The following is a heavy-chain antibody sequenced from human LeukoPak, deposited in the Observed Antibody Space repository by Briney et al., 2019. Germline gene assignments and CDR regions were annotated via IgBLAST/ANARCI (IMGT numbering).Heavy chain of an antibody. CDR1: GGSINNYY. J-gene: IGHJ4*02. V-gene: IGHV4-59*01. Sequence: PSETLSLTCTVSGGSINNYYWSWVRQPPGKGLEWIGYIYYTGSTNYNPALKSRVTISEDTSKNQISLKLGSVTAADTAVYYCARVRGYYDSSGYDYWGQGTLVTVSS. CDR2: IYYTGST. CDR3: ARVRGYYDSSGYDY. D-gene: IGHD3-22*01.